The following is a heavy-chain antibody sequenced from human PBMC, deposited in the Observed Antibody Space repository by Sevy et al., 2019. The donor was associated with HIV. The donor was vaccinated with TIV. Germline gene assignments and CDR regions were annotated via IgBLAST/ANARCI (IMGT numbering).Heavy chain of an antibody. CDR3: AARVAEDAFDI. CDR1: GFTFSSYG. CDR2: ISYDGSNK. D-gene: IGHD2-15*01. Sequence: GGSLRLSCAASGFTFSSYGMHWVRQAPGKGLEWVEFISYDGSNKYYADSVKGRFTISRDNSKNTLYLQMNSLSAEDTAVYYCAARVAEDAFDIWGQGTMVTVSS. J-gene: IGHJ3*02. V-gene: IGHV3-30*03.